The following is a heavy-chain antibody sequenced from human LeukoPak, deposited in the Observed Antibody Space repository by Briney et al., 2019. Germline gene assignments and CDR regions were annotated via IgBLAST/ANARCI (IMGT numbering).Heavy chain of an antibody. CDR3: ARFFGATSYFLDF. D-gene: IGHD1-26*01. J-gene: IGHJ4*02. CDR1: GYSFTSYW. CDR2: IYPGDSDT. Sequence: GESLKISCKASGYSFTSYWIGWVRQMPGKGLEWMGIIYPGDSDTRYSPSSQGQVTISADKFINTAYLQWSSLKASDIAIYYCARFFGATSYFLDFWGQGTMVTVSS. V-gene: IGHV5-51*01.